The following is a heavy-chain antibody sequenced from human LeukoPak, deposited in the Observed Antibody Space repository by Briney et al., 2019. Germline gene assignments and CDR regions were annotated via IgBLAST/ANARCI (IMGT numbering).Heavy chain of an antibody. V-gene: IGHV3-23*01. CDR3: AKYGVDCSSTSCYPLYYMDV. CDR1: GFTFDSYV. Sequence: GGSLRLFCAASGFTFDSYVMTWVRQAPGKGLEWVSSISGGGGITNYADSVKGRFTISRDNSKYTLFLQMNSLRAEDTAVYYCAKYGVDCSSTSCYPLYYMDVWGKGTTVTVSS. D-gene: IGHD2-2*01. CDR2: ISGGGGIT. J-gene: IGHJ6*03.